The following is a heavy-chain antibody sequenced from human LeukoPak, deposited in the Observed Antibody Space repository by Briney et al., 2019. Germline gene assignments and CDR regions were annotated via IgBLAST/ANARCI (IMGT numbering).Heavy chain of an antibody. D-gene: IGHD3-3*01. V-gene: IGHV4-39*07. J-gene: IGHJ5*02. CDR3: AGGSGLHWFDP. CDR2: IYHSGST. Sequence: PSETLSLTCTVSGGSISSGSYYWGWIRQPPGKGLEWIGSIYHSGSTYYNPSLKSRVTISVDTSKNQFSLKLSSVTAADTAVYYCAGGSGLHWFDPWGQGTLVTVSS. CDR1: GGSISSGSYY.